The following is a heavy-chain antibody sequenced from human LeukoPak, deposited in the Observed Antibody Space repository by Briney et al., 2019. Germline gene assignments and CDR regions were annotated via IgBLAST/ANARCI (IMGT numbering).Heavy chain of an antibody. Sequence: SETLSLTCTVSGGSISSYYWSWIRQPPGKGLEWIAYIYYSGSTNYNPSLKSRVTLSLDTSKNQFSLKLSSVTAADTAVYYCASVYYSNGWFNAFDSWGQGTMVTVSS. CDR1: GGSISSYY. J-gene: IGHJ3*01. CDR2: IYYSGST. D-gene: IGHD6-19*01. CDR3: ASVYYSNGWFNAFDS. V-gene: IGHV4-59*01.